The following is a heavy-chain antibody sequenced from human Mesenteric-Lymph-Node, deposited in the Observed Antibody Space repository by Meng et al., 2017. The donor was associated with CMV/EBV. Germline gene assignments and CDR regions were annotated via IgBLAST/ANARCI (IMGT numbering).Heavy chain of an antibody. CDR3: AGWAGKGDSGDFWTGPYDY. V-gene: IGHV1-69*05. J-gene: IGHJ4*02. Sequence: FSSFTLNWGRQAPGQGPEWMGGVIPTSGTAKYPQKFQGRVTITTGESTNTAYMEVSSLRSDDTAVYYCAGWAGKGDSGDFWTGPYDYWGQGTLVTVSS. CDR1: FSSFT. CDR2: VIPTSGTA. D-gene: IGHD3/OR15-3a*01.